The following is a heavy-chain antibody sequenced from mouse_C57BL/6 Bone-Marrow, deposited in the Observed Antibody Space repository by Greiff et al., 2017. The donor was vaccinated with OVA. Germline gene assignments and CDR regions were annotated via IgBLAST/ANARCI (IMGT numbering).Heavy chain of an antibody. Sequence: EVKLVESGGGLVKPGGSLKLSCAASGFTFSSYTMSWVRQTPEKRLEWVATISGGGGNTYYPDNVKGRFTISRDNAKNNLYLQMSHLKSEDTAMYYCARVCYYDYDGRNYAMDYWGQGTSVTVSS. J-gene: IGHJ4*01. CDR3: ARVCYYDYDGRNYAMDY. V-gene: IGHV5-4*03. CDR2: ISGGGGNT. D-gene: IGHD2-4*01. CDR1: GFTFSSYT.